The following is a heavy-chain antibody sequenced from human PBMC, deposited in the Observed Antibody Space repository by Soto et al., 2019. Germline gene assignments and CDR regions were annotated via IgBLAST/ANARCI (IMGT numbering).Heavy chain of an antibody. CDR3: ARAYNWNYGYFDY. CDR2: ISVSSSTM. CDR1: GFTFSSYS. Sequence: EVQLVESGGGSVQPGGSLRLSCAASGFTFSSYSMNWVRQAPGKGLEWVSYISVSSSTMYYADSVKGRFTISRDNAKNSLYRQMNRLRAEDTAAYYCARAYNWNYGYFDYWGQGTLVTVSS. D-gene: IGHD1-7*01. J-gene: IGHJ4*02. V-gene: IGHV3-48*01.